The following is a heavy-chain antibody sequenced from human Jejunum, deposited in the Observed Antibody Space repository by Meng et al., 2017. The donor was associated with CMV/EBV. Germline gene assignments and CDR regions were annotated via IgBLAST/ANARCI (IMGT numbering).Heavy chain of an antibody. J-gene: IGHJ4*02. CDR1: GYTFTSYW. D-gene: IGHD1-26*01. Sequence: SWQASGYTFTSYWIAWVRQMPGKGLEWMGIIYPGDSDTTYSPSFQGQVTISDDKSISTAYLQWSSLKASDTAMYYCARRYSGNYFDYWGQGTLVTVSS. V-gene: IGHV5-51*01. CDR2: IYPGDSDT. CDR3: ARRYSGNYFDY.